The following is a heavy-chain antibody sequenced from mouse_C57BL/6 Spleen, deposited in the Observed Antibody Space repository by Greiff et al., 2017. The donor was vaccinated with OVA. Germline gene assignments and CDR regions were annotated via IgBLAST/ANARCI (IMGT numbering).Heavy chain of an antibody. V-gene: IGHV1-82*01. Sequence: QVQLQQSGPELVKPGASVKLSCKASGYAFSSSWMNWVKQRPGKGLEWIGRIYPGDGDTNYNGKFKGKATLTADKSSSTAYMQLSSLTSEDSAVYICARWGRTWSYFDYWGQGTTLTVSS. CDR2: IYPGDGDT. J-gene: IGHJ2*01. CDR1: GYAFSSSW. CDR3: ARWGRTWSYFDY.